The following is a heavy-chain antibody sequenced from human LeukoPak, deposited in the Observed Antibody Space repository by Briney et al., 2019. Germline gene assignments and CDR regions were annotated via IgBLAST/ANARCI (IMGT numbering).Heavy chain of an antibody. CDR1: GFTFSSYS. CDR2: ISTSSSYI. Sequence: GGSLRLSCAASGFTFSSYSMNWVRQAPGKGLEWVSSISTSSSYIYYADSVKGRFTISRDNAKDSLYLQMNSLRAEDTAVYYCARGLWFGELGYDYWGQGTLVTVSS. J-gene: IGHJ4*02. D-gene: IGHD3-10*01. V-gene: IGHV3-21*01. CDR3: ARGLWFGELGYDY.